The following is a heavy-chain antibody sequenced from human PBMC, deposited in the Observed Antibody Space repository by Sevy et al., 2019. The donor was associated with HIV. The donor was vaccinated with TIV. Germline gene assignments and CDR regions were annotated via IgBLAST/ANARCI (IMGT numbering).Heavy chain of an antibody. CDR2: IIPIFGTA. CDR1: GGTFSSYA. Sequence: ASVKASCKASGGTFSSYAISWVRQAPGQGLEWMGGIIPIFGTANYAQKFQGRVTITADESTSTAYMELSSLRSEDTAVYYCARGVVRGVMHYYYYDMDVWGQGTTVTVSS. D-gene: IGHD3-10*01. CDR3: ARGVVRGVMHYYYYDMDV. V-gene: IGHV1-69*13. J-gene: IGHJ6*02.